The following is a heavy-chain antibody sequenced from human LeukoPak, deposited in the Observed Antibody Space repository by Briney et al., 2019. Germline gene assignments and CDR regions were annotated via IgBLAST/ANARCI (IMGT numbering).Heavy chain of an antibody. CDR3: ARASDSGDYFSGMDV. Sequence: GGSLRLSCAAPGFTFSAYSMSWVRQAPGKGLEWVSSISSGTTYIYYADSVKGRFTISRDSAKNSLYLQMNSLRAEDTAVYYCARASDSGDYFSGMDVWGQGTTVTVSS. V-gene: IGHV3-21*01. J-gene: IGHJ6*02. D-gene: IGHD4-17*01. CDR2: ISSGTTYI. CDR1: GFTFSAYS.